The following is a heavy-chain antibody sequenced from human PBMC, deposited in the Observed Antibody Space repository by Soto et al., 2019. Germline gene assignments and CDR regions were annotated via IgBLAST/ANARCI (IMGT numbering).Heavy chain of an antibody. D-gene: IGHD3-22*01. V-gene: IGHV3-48*02. Sequence: GGSLRLSCAASGFTFRSYSMNWVRQAPGKGLEWVSYISGSSSSKYYADSVKGRFTISRDNAKNSLYLQTNSLRDEDTAVYYCARDENYYDSSGCGYWGQGTQVTVSS. CDR2: ISGSSSSK. CDR3: ARDENYYDSSGCGY. J-gene: IGHJ4*02. CDR1: GFTFRSYS.